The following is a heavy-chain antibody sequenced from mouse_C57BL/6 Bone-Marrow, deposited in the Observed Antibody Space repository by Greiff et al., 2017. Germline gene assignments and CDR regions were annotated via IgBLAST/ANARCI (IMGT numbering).Heavy chain of an antibody. CDR1: GYTFTSYW. CDR2: INPSNGGT. CDR3: ASHCSNSWFAY. Sequence: QVQLQQPGTELVKPGASVKLSCKASGYTFTSYWMHWVKQRPGQGLEWIGNINPSNGGTNYNEKFKSKATLTVDKSSSTAYMQLSSLTSEDSAVDCGASHCSNSWFAYWGQGTLVTVAA. D-gene: IGHD2-5*01. V-gene: IGHV1-53*01. J-gene: IGHJ3*01.